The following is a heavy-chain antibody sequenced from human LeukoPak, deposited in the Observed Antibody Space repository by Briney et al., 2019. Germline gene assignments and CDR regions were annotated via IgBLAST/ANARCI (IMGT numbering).Heavy chain of an antibody. CDR1: GYTFTSYG. CDR3: ARADDYVWGREEGPYYYYMDV. CDR2: ISAYNGNT. Sequence: ASVKVSCKASGYTFTSYGISWVRQAPGQGLERMGWISAYNGNTNYAQKLQGRVTMTTDTSTSTAYMELRSLRSDDTAVYYCARADDYVWGREEGPYYYYMDVWGKGTTVTVSS. V-gene: IGHV1-18*01. D-gene: IGHD3-16*01. J-gene: IGHJ6*03.